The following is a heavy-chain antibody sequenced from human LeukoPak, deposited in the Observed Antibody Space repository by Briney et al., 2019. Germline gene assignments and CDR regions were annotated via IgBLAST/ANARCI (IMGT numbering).Heavy chain of an antibody. J-gene: IGHJ4*02. D-gene: IGHD6-13*01. V-gene: IGHV3-23*01. CDR3: VNRPYSSSWYPYFDY. Sequence: PGGSLRLSCAASGFTFSSYAMSWVRQAPGKGLEWVSAISGSGGSTYYADSVKGRFTISRDNSKNTLYLQMNSLRAEDTAVYYCVNRPYSSSWYPYFDYWGQGTLVTVSS. CDR2: ISGSGGST. CDR1: GFTFSSYA.